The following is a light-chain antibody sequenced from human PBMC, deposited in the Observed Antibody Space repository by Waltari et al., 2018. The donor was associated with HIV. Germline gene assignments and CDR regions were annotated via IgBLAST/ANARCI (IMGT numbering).Light chain of an antibody. CDR1: SSNIANHS. CDR2: DNN. Sequence: QSVLTHPPSLSAAQGQKVTMSCSGISSNIANHSVSWYQQLPGTAPKLLIYDNNKRPSGIPDRFSGSKSGTSATLGITGLQTGDEADYYCGTWDSSLSAGHWVFGGGTKLTVL. J-gene: IGLJ3*02. V-gene: IGLV1-51*01. CDR3: GTWDSSLSAGHWV.